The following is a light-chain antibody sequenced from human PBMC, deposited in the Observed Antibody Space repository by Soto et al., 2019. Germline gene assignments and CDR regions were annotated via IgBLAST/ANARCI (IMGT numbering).Light chain of an antibody. Sequence: DIQMTQSPSSLSASVGDRVTITCRASQGISSYLAWYQQKPGKAPKLLIYAASTLQSGVPSRFSGSGSGTEFTLTIRSLQPDDFATYYRQQYNSYPITFGQGTRLEIK. CDR1: QGISSY. CDR3: QQYNSYPIT. CDR2: AAS. J-gene: IGKJ5*01. V-gene: IGKV1-9*01.